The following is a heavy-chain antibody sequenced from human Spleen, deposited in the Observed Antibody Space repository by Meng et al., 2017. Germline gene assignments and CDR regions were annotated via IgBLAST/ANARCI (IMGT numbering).Heavy chain of an antibody. Sequence: SLKISCAASGFTFDDHAMHWVRQGPGKGLEWVSGISWHGGDIAYAESVKGRVTISRDNAKNSLYLEMNSLRVEGTALYYCTKDIKSRIVAAGLFDYWGQGTPVTVSS. V-gene: IGHV3-9*01. J-gene: IGHJ4*02. CDR3: TKDIKSRIVAAGLFDY. CDR1: GFTFDDHA. CDR2: ISWHGGDI. D-gene: IGHD6-19*01.